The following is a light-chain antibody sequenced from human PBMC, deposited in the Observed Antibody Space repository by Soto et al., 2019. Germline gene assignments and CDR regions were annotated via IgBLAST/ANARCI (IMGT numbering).Light chain of an antibody. CDR3: QQYSTYPWT. CDR1: QTISTF. J-gene: IGKJ1*01. V-gene: IGKV1-39*01. CDR2: AAS. Sequence: DIQMTQSPSSLSASVGDRVTITCRASQTISTFLNWYQQKPGKAPKLLIYAASSLQSGVPSRFSGSGSGTDFTLTISSLQPEDFATYYCQQYSTYPWTFGQGTKV.